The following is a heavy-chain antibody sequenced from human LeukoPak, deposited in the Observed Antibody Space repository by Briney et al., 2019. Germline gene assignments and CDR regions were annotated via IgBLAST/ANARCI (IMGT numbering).Heavy chain of an antibody. V-gene: IGHV3-23*01. Sequence: PGGSLRLSCAVSDLTFSTYSMTWVRQGPGKGLEWVSSIYNSGAKIFYADSVKGRFTISRDNSKNMLYLQMNSLRVEDTAVYYCAKDVAPDSGWDLDYWGQGTLDTVSS. J-gene: IGHJ4*02. CDR1: DLTFSTYS. D-gene: IGHD6-19*01. CDR3: AKDVAPDSGWDLDY. CDR2: IYNSGAKI.